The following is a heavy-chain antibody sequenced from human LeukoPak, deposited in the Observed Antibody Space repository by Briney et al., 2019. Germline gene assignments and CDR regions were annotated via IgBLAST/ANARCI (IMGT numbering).Heavy chain of an antibody. V-gene: IGHV4-4*02. Sequence: SETLSLTRAVSGGSISSSNWWSWVRQPPGKGLEWVGEIYHSGSTNYNPSLKSRVTISVDKSKNQFSLKLSSVTAADTAVYYCASADYDILTGYSLYFDYWGQGTLVTVSS. J-gene: IGHJ4*02. CDR1: GGSISSSNW. CDR3: ASADYDILTGYSLYFDY. CDR2: IYHSGST. D-gene: IGHD3-9*01.